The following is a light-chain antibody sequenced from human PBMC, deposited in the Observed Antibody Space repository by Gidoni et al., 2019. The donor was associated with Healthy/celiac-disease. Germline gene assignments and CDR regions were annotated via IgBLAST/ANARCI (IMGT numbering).Light chain of an antibody. V-gene: IGKV1-33*01. Sequence: DIQMTQSPSSLSASVGDRVTITCQASQDISNYLNWYQQKPGKAPKLLIYDASNLETGVPSRFSGGGSGTDFTFTISSLQPEDIATYYCQQYDNLHALTFDGGTKVEIK. CDR3: QQYDNLHALT. J-gene: IGKJ4*01. CDR2: DAS. CDR1: QDISNY.